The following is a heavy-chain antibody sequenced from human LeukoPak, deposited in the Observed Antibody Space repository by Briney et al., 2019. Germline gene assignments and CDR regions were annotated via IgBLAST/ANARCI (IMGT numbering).Heavy chain of an antibody. CDR3: ARDAAPGIGVAGTSDY. V-gene: IGHV3-21*01. CDR1: GFTFSSYG. J-gene: IGHJ4*02. Sequence: PGGSLRLSCAASGFTFSSYGMHWVRQAPGKGLEWVSSISSSSTYTYYTDSVKGRFTISRDNAKNSLYLQMNGLRAEDTAVYYCARDAAPGIGVAGTSDYWGQGTLVTVSS. CDR2: ISSSSTYT. D-gene: IGHD6-19*01.